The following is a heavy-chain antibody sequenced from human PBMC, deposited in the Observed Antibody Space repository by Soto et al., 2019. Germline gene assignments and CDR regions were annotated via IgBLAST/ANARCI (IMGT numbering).Heavy chain of an antibody. CDR3: ARHSGSHYYYGMDV. CDR2: IYYSGST. D-gene: IGHD1-26*01. V-gene: IGHV4-39*01. Sequence: SETLSLTCTVCGGSMSSSSYYWGWIRQPPGKGLEWIGSIYYSGSTYYNPSLKSRVTISVDTSKNQFSLKLSSVTAADTAVYYCARHSGSHYYYGMDVWGQGTTVTVSS. J-gene: IGHJ6*02. CDR1: GGSMSSSSYY.